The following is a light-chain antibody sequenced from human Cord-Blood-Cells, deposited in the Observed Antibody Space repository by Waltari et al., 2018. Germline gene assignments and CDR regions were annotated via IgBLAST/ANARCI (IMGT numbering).Light chain of an antibody. CDR3: KQSYSTQWT. CDR2: AAS. V-gene: IGKV1-39*01. CDR1: QSISSY. J-gene: IGKJ1*01. Sequence: DIQMTQSPSSLSASVGDRVTITCRESQSISSYLNWYQQKPGKAPKLLIYAASSLQSGVPSRFSGSGSGTDFTLTISSLQPEDFATYYCKQSYSTQWTFGQGTKVEIK.